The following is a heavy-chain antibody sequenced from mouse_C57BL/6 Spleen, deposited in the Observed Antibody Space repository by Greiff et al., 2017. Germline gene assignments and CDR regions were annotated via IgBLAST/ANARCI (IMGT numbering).Heavy chain of an antibody. Sequence: QVQLQQSGAELARPGASVKMSCKASGYTFTSYTMHWVKQRPGQGLEWIGYINPSSGYTKYNQKFKDKATLTADKSSSTAYMQLSSLTSEDSAVYYCARGHEDYAMDYWGQGTSVTVSS. D-gene: IGHD3-3*01. CDR3: ARGHEDYAMDY. V-gene: IGHV1-4*01. CDR1: GYTFTSYT. CDR2: INPSSGYT. J-gene: IGHJ4*01.